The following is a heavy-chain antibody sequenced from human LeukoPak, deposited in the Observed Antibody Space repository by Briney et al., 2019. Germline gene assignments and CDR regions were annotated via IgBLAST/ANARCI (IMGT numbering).Heavy chain of an antibody. Sequence: PGRSLRLSCAASGFTFSSYAMHWVRQAPGRGLEWVAIISSDEGIKYYADSVQGRFTISRDNSKNTLYLQMNSLRAEDTAVYYCAVHIRGYGMDVWGQGTTVTVSS. J-gene: IGHJ6*02. CDR1: GFTFSSYA. CDR2: ISSDEGIK. V-gene: IGHV3-30-3*01. D-gene: IGHD2-21*01. CDR3: AVHIRGYGMDV.